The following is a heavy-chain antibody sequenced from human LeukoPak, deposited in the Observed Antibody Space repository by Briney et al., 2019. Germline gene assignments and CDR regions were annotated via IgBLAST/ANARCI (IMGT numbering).Heavy chain of an antibody. CDR2: SNARGDT. CDR3: ARGQVPAARGYNWFDP. V-gene: IGHV4-34*01. CDR1: GWSFNDYY. D-gene: IGHD2-2*01. Sequence: SETLSLTCAVYGWSFNDYYWNWIRQPPGKGLEWIGESNARGDTNYNPSLKSRVTISVDTSKKQFSLRLTSMIAADTALYYCARGQVPAARGYNWFDPWGQGTLVTVSS. J-gene: IGHJ5*02.